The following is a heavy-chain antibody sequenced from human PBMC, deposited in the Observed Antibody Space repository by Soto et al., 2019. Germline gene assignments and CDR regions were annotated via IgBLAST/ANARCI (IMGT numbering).Heavy chain of an antibody. CDR2: IYYSGST. V-gene: IGHV4-39*01. CDR3: ASIGYSYSRGGGIDY. J-gene: IGHJ4*02. Sequence: QLQLQESGPGLVKTSETLSLTCTVSGGSLSSSSYYWGWLRQPPGKGLEWIGSIYYSGSTYYNPSLKSRVTISVDTSKNQFSLKLSSGNAADSAVYYCASIGYSYSRGGGIDYWGQGTLVTVSS. D-gene: IGHD6-19*01. CDR1: GGSLSSSSYY.